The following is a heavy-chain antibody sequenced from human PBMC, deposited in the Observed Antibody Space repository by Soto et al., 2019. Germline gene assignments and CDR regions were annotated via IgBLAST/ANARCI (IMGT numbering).Heavy chain of an antibody. D-gene: IGHD6-19*01. CDR3: ARGLVAVPSRSRRNYYGMDV. J-gene: IGHJ6*02. CDR2: INHSGST. CDR1: GGSFSGYY. Sequence: QVQLQQWGAGLLKPSETLSLTCAVYGGSFSGYYWSWIRQPPGKGLEWIGEINHSGSTNYNPSLKSRVTISVDTSKNKLALKLSSVTAADTAVYYCARGLVAVPSRSRRNYYGMDVWGQGTTVTVSS. V-gene: IGHV4-34*01.